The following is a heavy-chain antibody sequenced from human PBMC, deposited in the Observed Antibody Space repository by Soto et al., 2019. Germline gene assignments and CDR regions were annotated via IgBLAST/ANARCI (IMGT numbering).Heavy chain of an antibody. CDR2: IWYDGSNK. V-gene: IGHV3-33*01. Sequence: GGSLRLSCAASGFTFSSYGMHWVRQAPGKGLEWVAVIWYDGSNKYYADSVKGRFTISRDNSKNTLYLQMNSLRAEDTAVYYCARDQGYRLTTYYFDYWGQGTLVTVSS. CDR1: GFTFSSYG. CDR3: ARDQGYRLTTYYFDY. D-gene: IGHD6-13*01. J-gene: IGHJ4*02.